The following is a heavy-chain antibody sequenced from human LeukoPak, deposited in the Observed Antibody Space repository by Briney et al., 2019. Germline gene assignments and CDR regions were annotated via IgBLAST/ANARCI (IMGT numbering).Heavy chain of an antibody. Sequence: SETLSLTCAVYGGSFSGYYWSWIRQPPGKGLEWIGEINHSGSNNYNPSLKSRVTISVDTSKNQFSLKLSSVTAADTAVYYCARRKAYDFWSGYYFFDYWGQGTLVTVSS. J-gene: IGHJ4*02. D-gene: IGHD3-3*01. CDR2: INHSGSN. CDR3: ARRKAYDFWSGYYFFDY. CDR1: GGSFSGYY. V-gene: IGHV4-34*01.